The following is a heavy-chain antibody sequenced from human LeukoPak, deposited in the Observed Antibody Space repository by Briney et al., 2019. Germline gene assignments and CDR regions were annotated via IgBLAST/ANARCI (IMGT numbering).Heavy chain of an antibody. Sequence: PSETLSLTCTVSGGSISSGRYYWSWIRQPPGKGLEWIGYIYYGSTNYNPSLKSRVTISVDTSKNQFSLKLSSVTAADTAIYYCARRDSSGYYYYWGQGTLVTVSS. CDR1: GGSISSGRYY. D-gene: IGHD3-22*01. CDR2: IYYGST. J-gene: IGHJ4*02. CDR3: ARRDSSGYYYY. V-gene: IGHV4-61*01.